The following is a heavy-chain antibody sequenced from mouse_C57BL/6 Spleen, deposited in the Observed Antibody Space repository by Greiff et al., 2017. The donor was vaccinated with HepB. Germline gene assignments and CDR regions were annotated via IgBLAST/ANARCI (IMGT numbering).Heavy chain of an antibody. CDR3: ATYYSNSWLAY. CDR2: IYPGDGDT. D-gene: IGHD2-5*01. Sequence: LVESGASVKISCKASGYAFSSSWMNWVKQRPGKGLEWIGRIYPGDGDTNYNGKFKGTATLTADKSSSTAYMQLSSLTSEDSAVYFCATYYSNSWLAYWGQGTLVTVSA. V-gene: IGHV1-82*01. J-gene: IGHJ3*01. CDR1: GYAFSSSW.